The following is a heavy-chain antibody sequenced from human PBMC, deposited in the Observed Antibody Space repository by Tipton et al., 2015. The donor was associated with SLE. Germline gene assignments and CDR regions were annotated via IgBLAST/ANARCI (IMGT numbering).Heavy chain of an antibody. V-gene: IGHV3-23*03. D-gene: IGHD3-3*01. CDR2: FYVSAGT. CDR1: GFILSNYD. Sequence: LRLSCAASGFILSNYDMNWFRRAPGKGLEWVSVFYVSAGTFYADSVRGRFTISRDTSKNMLYLEMNSLRPEDTAVYYCAKDFSSGTSAGYFDSWGQGTLVTVSS. CDR3: AKDFSSGTSAGYFDS. J-gene: IGHJ4*02.